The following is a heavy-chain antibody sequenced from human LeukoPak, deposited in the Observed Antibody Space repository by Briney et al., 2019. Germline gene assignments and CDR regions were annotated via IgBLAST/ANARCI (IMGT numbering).Heavy chain of an antibody. V-gene: IGHV3-11*04. J-gene: IGHJ3*01. Sequence: PGGSLRLSCAASGFTFSDYYMSWIRQPPGKGLEWVSYISSSGSTIYYADSVKGRFTISRDNAQNSLYLQMNSLRAEDTAVYYCATFRAGDSSGYYLDAFDFWGQGTMVTVST. D-gene: IGHD3-22*01. CDR1: GFTFSDYY. CDR3: ATFRAGDSSGYYLDAFDF. CDR2: ISSSGSTI.